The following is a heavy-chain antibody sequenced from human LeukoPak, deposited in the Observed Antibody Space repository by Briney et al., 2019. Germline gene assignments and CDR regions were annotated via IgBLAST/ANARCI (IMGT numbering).Heavy chain of an antibody. V-gene: IGHV4-39*07. J-gene: IGHJ3*02. D-gene: IGHD3-22*01. CDR3: ARGDTYYYDSSAGEAFDI. CDR2: LNYSGTT. Sequence: SETLSLTCTVSGGSISGSTSYWGWIRQSPGKGLEWIGLLNYSGTTYYNPSFESRVTISVDTSKNQFSLKLSSVTAADTAVYYCARGDTYYYDSSAGEAFDIWGQGTMVTVSS. CDR1: GGSISGSTSY.